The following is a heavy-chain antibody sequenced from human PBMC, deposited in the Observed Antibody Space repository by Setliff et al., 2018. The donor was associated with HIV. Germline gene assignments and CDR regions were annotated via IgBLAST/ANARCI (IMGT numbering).Heavy chain of an antibody. Sequence: SETLSLTCTVSGASISTYYWSWIRQPPGKGLEWIGHIFYSGSSNYNPSLKSRVTMSVDTSKNQFSLNLTSVTAADTAVYYCARDRGSYNFWSGLARGDNWFDPWGQGTLVTVSS. D-gene: IGHD3-3*01. CDR2: IFYSGSS. CDR1: GASISTYY. J-gene: IGHJ5*02. V-gene: IGHV4-59*01. CDR3: ARDRGSYNFWSGLARGDNWFDP.